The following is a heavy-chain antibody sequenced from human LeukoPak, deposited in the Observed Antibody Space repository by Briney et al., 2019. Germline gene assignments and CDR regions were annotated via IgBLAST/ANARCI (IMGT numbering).Heavy chain of an antibody. CDR3: ARSGMVRGVIAWFDP. V-gene: IGHV1-2*02. J-gene: IGHJ5*02. Sequence: GASVKVSCKASGYTFIDYYMHWVRQAPGQGLEWMGWINPNSGSTNYVQKFQGRVTMTRDTSISTAYMELSRLRSDDTAVYYCARSGMVRGVIAWFDPWGQGTLVTVSS. CDR2: INPNSGST. D-gene: IGHD3-10*01. CDR1: GYTFIDYY.